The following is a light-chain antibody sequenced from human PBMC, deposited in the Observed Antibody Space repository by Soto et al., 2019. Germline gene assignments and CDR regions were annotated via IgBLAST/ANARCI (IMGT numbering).Light chain of an antibody. CDR2: AAS. CDR3: RQYSSYPLK. V-gene: IGKV1-8*01. CDR1: QGISSY. J-gene: IGKJ3*01. Sequence: AIRMTQSPSSFSASTGDRVTITCRASQGISSYLAWYQQKPGKATKLLIYAASTLQSGVPSRFSGNGSGTSFTLTLGCLQSGDFATYYCRQYSSYPLKVGPGTKVDIK.